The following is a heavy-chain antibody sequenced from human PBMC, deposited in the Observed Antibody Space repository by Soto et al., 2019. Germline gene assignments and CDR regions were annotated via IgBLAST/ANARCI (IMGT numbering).Heavy chain of an antibody. D-gene: IGHD6-13*01. CDR3: ARRGYGSRWPHVYMAV. CDR2: ISNNGAHT. CDR1: GFTFSNYE. V-gene: IGHV3-64*01. J-gene: IGHJ6*03. Sequence: EAQLVESGGGLVQPGGSLRLSCAASGFTFSNYEMHWVRQAPGKGLEYVSGISNNGAHTDYAKSVKGRFTISRDNSENTLYLQMGSLRDEDMALYYCARRGYGSRWPHVYMAVWGKGTTVTVSS.